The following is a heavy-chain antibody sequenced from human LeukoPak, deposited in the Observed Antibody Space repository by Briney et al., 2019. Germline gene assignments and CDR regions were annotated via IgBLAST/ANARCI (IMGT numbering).Heavy chain of an antibody. CDR2: IGNNGGST. CDR3: ARGPYSTSWFPLDY. Sequence: PGGSLRLSCAASGFTFSDYAMHWVRQAPGKGLEYVSAIGNNGGSTYYANSVKARFTISRDNSKNTLYLQMGSLGIEDMAVYFCARGPYSTSWFPLDYWGQGTLVTVSS. CDR1: GFTFSDYA. J-gene: IGHJ4*02. V-gene: IGHV3-64*01. D-gene: IGHD6-13*01.